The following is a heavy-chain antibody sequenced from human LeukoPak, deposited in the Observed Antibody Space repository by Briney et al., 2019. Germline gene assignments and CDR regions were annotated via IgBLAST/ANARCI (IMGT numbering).Heavy chain of an antibody. J-gene: IGHJ6*02. CDR1: GYSFTSYW. CDR3: ARHGSSMIKEWFGYYYYGMDV. V-gene: IGHV5-51*01. CDR2: IYPGDSDT. D-gene: IGHD3-3*01. Sequence: GESLQISCKGSGYSFTSYWIGWVRQMPGKGLEWMGIIYPGDSDTRYSPSFQGQVTISADKSISTAYLQWSSLKASDTAMYYCARHGSSMIKEWFGYYYYGMDVWGQGTTVTVSS.